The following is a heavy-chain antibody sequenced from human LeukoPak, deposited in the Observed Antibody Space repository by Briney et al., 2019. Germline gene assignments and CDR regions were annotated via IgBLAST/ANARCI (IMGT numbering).Heavy chain of an antibody. CDR1: GYSFSNYW. V-gene: IGHV5-51*01. D-gene: IGHD3-10*01. CDR3: ARLSRSRKHGATSGVEY. CDR2: LFHGDSAT. Sequence: GGSLKIPCKGSGYSFSNYWFARVRQLPGKGLEWLGILFHGDSATSYSPSFRGQVIISADRSINTAYLQLNSLKASDTAMYYCARLSRSRKHGATSGVEYWGQGTLVSAPS. J-gene: IGHJ4*01.